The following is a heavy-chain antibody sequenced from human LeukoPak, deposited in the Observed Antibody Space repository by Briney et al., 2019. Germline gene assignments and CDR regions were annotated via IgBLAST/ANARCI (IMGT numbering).Heavy chain of an antibody. J-gene: IGHJ3*02. V-gene: IGHV1-2*06. Sequence: ASVKVSCKASGYSFTVYYMHWVRQAPGQGLEWMGRINPNSGGTNYAQKFQGRVTMTRDTSINTAYMELSRLTSDDTAVYYCARGLRITIFGVVIISAFDIWGQGTMVTVSS. CDR2: INPNSGGT. CDR3: ARGLRITIFGVVIISAFDI. CDR1: GYSFTVYY. D-gene: IGHD3-3*01.